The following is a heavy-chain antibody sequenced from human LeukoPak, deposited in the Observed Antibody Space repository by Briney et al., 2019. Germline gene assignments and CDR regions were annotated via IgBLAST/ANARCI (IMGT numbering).Heavy chain of an antibody. Sequence: SETLSLTCIVSGYSINSGYYWGWVRQPPGEGLEWIGTFYRSGDTSYNPSLESRVTMSVDTPKNQFSLRLSSVTAADTAVYYCATKTGYAPRYYYMDVWGKGTTVTVSS. D-gene: IGHD2-2*01. J-gene: IGHJ6*03. CDR2: FYRSGDT. V-gene: IGHV4-38-2*02. CDR3: ATKTGYAPRYYYMDV. CDR1: GYSINSGYY.